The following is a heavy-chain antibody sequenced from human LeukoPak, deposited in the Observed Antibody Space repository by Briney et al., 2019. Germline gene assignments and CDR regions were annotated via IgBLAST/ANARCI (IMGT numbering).Heavy chain of an antibody. Sequence: SETLSLTCTVSGGSISSSDYCWGWIRQPPGKGLESVGTIEYSGSTNYNPSLKSRVTIFVDKSKNQFSLRLSPVTAADTAVYYCARLTGVYYYYYMDVWGKGTTVTVSS. J-gene: IGHJ6*03. CDR3: ARLTGVYYYYYMDV. CDR2: IEYSGST. V-gene: IGHV4-39*01. CDR1: GGSISSSDYC. D-gene: IGHD1-14*01.